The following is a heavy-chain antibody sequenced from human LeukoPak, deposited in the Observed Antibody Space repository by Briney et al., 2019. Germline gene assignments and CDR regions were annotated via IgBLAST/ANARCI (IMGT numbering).Heavy chain of an antibody. CDR1: GYTFTGYY. CDR2: INPNSGGT. Sequence: ASVKVSCKASGYTFTGYYMHWVRQAPGQGLEWIGWINPNSGGTNYAQKFQGRVTMTRDTSISTAYMELSRLRSDDTAVYYCARDMRAAAGTWPPKDWGQGTLVTVSS. CDR3: ARDMRAAAGTWPPKD. V-gene: IGHV1-2*02. J-gene: IGHJ4*02. D-gene: IGHD6-13*01.